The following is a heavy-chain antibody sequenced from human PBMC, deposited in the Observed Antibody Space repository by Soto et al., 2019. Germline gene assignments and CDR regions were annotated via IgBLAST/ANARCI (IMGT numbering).Heavy chain of an antibody. V-gene: IGHV4-61*01. CDR1: GGSVRDGSFY. J-gene: IGHJ4*02. CDR3: VRDSTAFLFDY. CDR2: IYYTGRT. Sequence: QVQLQESGPGRLKPSETLSLTCTVSGGSVRDGSFYWSWIRQSPGRGLEWIGYIYYTGRTSYNPSLKGRVSISVDTSKNQFSLNLTSVTAADTAVYYCVRDSTAFLFDYWGQGAKVTVSS. D-gene: IGHD2-2*01.